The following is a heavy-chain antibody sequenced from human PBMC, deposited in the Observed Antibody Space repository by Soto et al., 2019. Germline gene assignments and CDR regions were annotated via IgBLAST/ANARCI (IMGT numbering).Heavy chain of an antibody. D-gene: IGHD6-13*01. Sequence: PGGSLRLSCAASGFTFSSYGMHWVRHAPGKGLEWVAVISYDGSNKYYADSVKGRFTISRDNSKNTLYLQMNSLRAEDTAVYYCAKVPYSSSWYAGTDYYYGMDVWGQGTTVTVSS. CDR3: AKVPYSSSWYAGTDYYYGMDV. J-gene: IGHJ6*02. V-gene: IGHV3-30*18. CDR1: GFTFSSYG. CDR2: ISYDGSNK.